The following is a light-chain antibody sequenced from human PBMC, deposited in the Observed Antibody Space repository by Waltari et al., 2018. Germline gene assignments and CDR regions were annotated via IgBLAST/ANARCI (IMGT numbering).Light chain of an antibody. CDR2: HAS. V-gene: IGKV3-20*01. Sequence: SCRAGESVGKYLAWYQQRPGQAPRLVMFHASNRATGIPDRFSGSGSGTDFSLTISRLEPEDFAVYYCQKYNRLPATFGQGTKVEIK. J-gene: IGKJ1*01. CDR3: QKYNRLPAT. CDR1: ESVGKY.